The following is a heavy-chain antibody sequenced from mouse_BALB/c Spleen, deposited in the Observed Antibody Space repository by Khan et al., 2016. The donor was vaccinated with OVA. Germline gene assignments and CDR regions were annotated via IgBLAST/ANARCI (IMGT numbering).Heavy chain of an antibody. J-gene: IGHJ3*01. D-gene: IGHD1-1*01. CDR3: ARSYDGAWFAY. Sequence: QVRLQQSGPELVKPGASVKMSCKVSGYTFTDYVITWVKQRTGQGLEWIGEIYPGSGTTYYNEKFKGKAILTADKSSNTVNMQLRRLTSEDSAVYFCARSYDGAWFAYWGQGTLVTVSA. V-gene: IGHV1-81*01. CDR2: IYPGSGTT. CDR1: GYTFTDYV.